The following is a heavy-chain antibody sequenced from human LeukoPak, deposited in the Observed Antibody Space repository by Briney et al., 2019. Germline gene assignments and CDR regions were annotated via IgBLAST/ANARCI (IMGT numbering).Heavy chain of an antibody. CDR1: GGSFSGYY. D-gene: IGHD3-16*02. V-gene: IGHV4-34*01. J-gene: IGHJ4*02. Sequence: PSETLSLTCAVYGGSFSGYYWSWIRQPPGKGLEWIGEINHSGSTNYNPSLKSRVTISVDTSKNQFSLKLSSVTAADTAVYYCARGYYVWGSYRARYLDYWGQGTLVTVSS. CDR3: ARGYYVWGSYRARYLDY. CDR2: INHSGST.